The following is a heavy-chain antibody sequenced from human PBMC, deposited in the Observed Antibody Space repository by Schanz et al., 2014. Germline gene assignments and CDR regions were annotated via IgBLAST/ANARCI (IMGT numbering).Heavy chain of an antibody. CDR1: GGSIISSTW. D-gene: IGHD1-26*01. V-gene: IGHV4-4*02. CDR2: IYHNGDT. J-gene: IGHJ4*02. CDR3: VRGVGAWEQRIFDY. Sequence: QVLLQESGPGVVKPSGTLSLTCAVSGGSIISSTWWGWVRQPPGKGLEWIGEIYHNGDTSFNPSPKSRATMSVDKSKKEFSLRLAALTAADTALYYCVRGVGAWEQRIFDYWGKGTRVTVSS.